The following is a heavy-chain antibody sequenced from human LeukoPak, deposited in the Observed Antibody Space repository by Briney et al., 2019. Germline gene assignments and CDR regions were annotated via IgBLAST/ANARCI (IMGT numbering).Heavy chain of an antibody. V-gene: IGHV1-2*02. D-gene: IGHD2-2*01. J-gene: IGHJ5*02. Sequence: ASVTVSCKASGYTFTGYYMHWVRQAPGQGLEWMGWINPNSGGTNYAQKFQGRVTMTRDTSISTAYMELSRLRSDDTAVYYCAREQVPAAMVWFDPWGQGTLVTVSS. CDR1: GYTFTGYY. CDR2: INPNSGGT. CDR3: AREQVPAAMVWFDP.